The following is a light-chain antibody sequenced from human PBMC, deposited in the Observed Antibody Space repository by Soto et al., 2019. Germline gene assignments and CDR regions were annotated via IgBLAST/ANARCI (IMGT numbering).Light chain of an antibody. CDR3: QQYGRSPTT. CDR1: QSVSSSY. J-gene: IGKJ1*01. CDR2: GAS. Sequence: EIVLTQSPGTLSLSPGERATLSCRATQSVSSSYLAWYQQKPGQAPRLLIYGASSRATGIPDRFSGSGSGTDFTLTISRMEPEDFAVYYCQQYGRSPTTFGQGTNVEIK. V-gene: IGKV3-20*01.